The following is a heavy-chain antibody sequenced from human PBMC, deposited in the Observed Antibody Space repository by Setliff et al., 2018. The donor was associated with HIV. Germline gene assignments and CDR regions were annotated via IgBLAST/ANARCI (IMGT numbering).Heavy chain of an antibody. Sequence: ASVKVSCKASGYTLTDFYIHWVRKAPGQGLEWMGRINPDSGDTTYSKRFQGRVTLTRDTSISTAYLELNMLTSDDTAIYYCARGDPAQAHHYYFYMDVWGKGTTVTVSS. J-gene: IGHJ6*03. CDR2: INPDSGDT. CDR1: GYTLTDFY. CDR3: ARGDPAQAHHYYFYMDV. V-gene: IGHV1-2*06.